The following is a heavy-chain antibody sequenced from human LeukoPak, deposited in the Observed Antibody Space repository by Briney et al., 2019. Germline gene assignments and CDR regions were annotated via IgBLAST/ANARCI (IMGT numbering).Heavy chain of an antibody. V-gene: IGHV3-48*02. Sequence: GGSLRLSCAASGFTFTTYGMNWVRQAPGKGLEWVSYLSGRSNSIYYAEPVKGRFTISRDNAKNSLYLQMNSLRDEDTAVYYCARDFRYHDSSGYYSFDYWGQGTLVTVSS. CDR3: ARDFRYHDSSGYYSFDY. J-gene: IGHJ4*02. CDR2: LSGRSNSI. CDR1: GFTFTTYG. D-gene: IGHD3-22*01.